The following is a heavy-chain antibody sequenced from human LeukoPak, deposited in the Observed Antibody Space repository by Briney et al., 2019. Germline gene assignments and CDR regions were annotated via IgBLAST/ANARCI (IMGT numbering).Heavy chain of an antibody. V-gene: IGHV3-7*01. D-gene: IGHD2-2*01. J-gene: IGHJ5*02. CDR3: ARDLISSISRGWFDP. CDR2: IKQDGSEK. Sequence: GGSLRLSCAASGFTFSHYWMSWVRQAPGKGLEWVAHIKQDGSEKYYVDSVKGRFTISRDNAKNSLYLQMNSLRAEDTAVYYCARDLISSISRGWFDPWGQGTLVTVSS. CDR1: GFTFSHYW.